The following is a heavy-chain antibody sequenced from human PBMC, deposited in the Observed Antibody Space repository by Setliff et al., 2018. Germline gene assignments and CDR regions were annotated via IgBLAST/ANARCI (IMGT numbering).Heavy chain of an antibody. Sequence: SETLSLTCTVSDYSIRSGYYWGWIRQPPGKGLEWIGSIYHSGSTYYNPSLKSRVTISVDTSKNQFSLKLTSVTAADTAVYYCARLSYYGSGSYYDFDSWGQGTLVTVSS. J-gene: IGHJ4*02. D-gene: IGHD3-10*01. V-gene: IGHV4-38-2*02. CDR2: IYHSGST. CDR1: DYSIRSGYY. CDR3: ARLSYYGSGSYYDFDS.